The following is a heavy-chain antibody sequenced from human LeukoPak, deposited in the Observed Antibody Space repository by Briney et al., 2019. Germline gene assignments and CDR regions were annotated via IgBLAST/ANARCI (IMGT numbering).Heavy chain of an antibody. Sequence: GGSLRLSCAASGLTFSSYGMSWVRQAPGKGLEWVSYISSSGSTIYYADSVKGRFTISRDNAKNSLYLQMNSLRAEDTAVYYCARDAYSEIQHWGQGTLVTVSS. V-gene: IGHV3-48*04. J-gene: IGHJ1*01. CDR1: GLTFSSYG. CDR3: ARDAYSEIQH. CDR2: ISSSGSTI. D-gene: IGHD1-14*01.